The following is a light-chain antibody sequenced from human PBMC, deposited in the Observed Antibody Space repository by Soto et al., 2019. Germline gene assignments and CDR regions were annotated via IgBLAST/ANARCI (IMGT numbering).Light chain of an antibody. CDR1: SSNIGAGYD. J-gene: IGLJ1*01. Sequence: QSVLTLPPAVSGAPGQRVTISCTGSSSNIGAGYDVHWYQQRPGTAPKLLIFGNINRPSGVPDRFSGYKSGTSASLAITGIQAEDEGDYYCQSYDSTLSARYVFGTGTKVTVL. CDR2: GNI. V-gene: IGLV1-40*01. CDR3: QSYDSTLSARYV.